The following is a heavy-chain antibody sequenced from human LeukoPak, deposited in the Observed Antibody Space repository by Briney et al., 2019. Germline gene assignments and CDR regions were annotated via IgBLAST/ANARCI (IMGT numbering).Heavy chain of an antibody. CDR1: GGSFSGYY. J-gene: IGHJ4*02. Sequence: SETLSLTCAVYGGSFSGYYWSWIRQPPGKGLEWIGEINHSGSTNYNPSLKSRVTISVDTSKNQFFLKLSSVTAADTAVYYCARTSGGSHNDIDYWGQGTLVTVSS. CDR2: INHSGST. CDR3: ARTSGGSHNDIDY. D-gene: IGHD2-15*01. V-gene: IGHV4-34*01.